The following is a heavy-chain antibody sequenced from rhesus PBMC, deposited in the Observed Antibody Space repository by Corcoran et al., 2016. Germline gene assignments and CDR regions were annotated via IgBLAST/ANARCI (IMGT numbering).Heavy chain of an antibody. V-gene: IGHV3-116*02. J-gene: IGHJ4*01. D-gene: IGHD4-29*01. Sequence: GKGPEWVGFIRNKANGGTPFYAASVKGRFTFSRDDSKSIASLQMNNLKTEDTAVYYCARDLHYDAHDYWGQGVLVTVSS. CDR3: ARDLHYDAHDY. CDR2: IRNKANGGTP.